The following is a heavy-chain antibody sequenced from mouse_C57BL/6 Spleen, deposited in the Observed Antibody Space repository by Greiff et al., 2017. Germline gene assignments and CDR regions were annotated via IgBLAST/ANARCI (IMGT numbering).Heavy chain of an antibody. CDR2: IRYDGSN. J-gene: IGHJ1*03. D-gene: IGHD4-1*01. CDR3: ARDAGSYWYFDV. V-gene: IGHV3-6*01. CDR1: GYSITSGYY. Sequence: EVQRVESGPGLVKPSPSLSITCSVTGYSITSGYYWNWIRQFPGNKLEWMGYIRYDGSNNYNRYLKNRISITRDTSKNQFFLKLNSVTTEDTATYDCARDAGSYWYFDVWGTGTTVTVSS.